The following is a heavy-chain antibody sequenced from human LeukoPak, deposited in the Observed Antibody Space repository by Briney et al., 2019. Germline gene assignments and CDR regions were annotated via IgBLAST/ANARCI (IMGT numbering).Heavy chain of an antibody. V-gene: IGHV4-34*01. CDR1: GGSFSGYY. J-gene: IGHJ4*02. D-gene: IGHD2-2*02. CDR3: ARLVPAAIPNGDY. CDR2: INHSGST. Sequence: SETLSLTCAVYGGSFSGYYWSWIRQPPGKGLEWIGEINHSGSTNYNPSLKSRVTISVDTSKNQFSLKLSSVTAADTAVYYCARLVPAAIPNGDYWGQGTLVTVSS.